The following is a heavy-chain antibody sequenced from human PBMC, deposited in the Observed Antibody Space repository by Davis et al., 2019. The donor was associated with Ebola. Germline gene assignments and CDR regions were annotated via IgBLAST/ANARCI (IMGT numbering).Heavy chain of an antibody. D-gene: IGHD2-8*01. V-gene: IGHV1-18*01. CDR3: ARAPTMGYCTNGVCQDEYFQH. Sequence: ASVKVSCKASGGTFSSYAISWVRQAPGQGLEWMGWINPNSGGTNYAQKFQGRVTMTTDTSTSTAYMELRSLRSDDTAVYYCARAPTMGYCTNGVCQDEYFQHWGQGTLVTVSS. J-gene: IGHJ1*01. CDR2: INPNSGGT. CDR1: GGTFSSYA.